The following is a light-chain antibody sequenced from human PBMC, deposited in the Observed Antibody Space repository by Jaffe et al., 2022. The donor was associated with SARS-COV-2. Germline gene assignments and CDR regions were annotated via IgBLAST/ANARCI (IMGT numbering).Light chain of an antibody. J-gene: IGKJ2*01. CDR1: QDIVDH. CDR3: QQTFDSPFT. V-gene: IGKV1-39*01. Sequence: DIQLTQSPSSLSASVGDTVTITCRASQDIVDHVIWYQQRPGTAPKLLGYSASTLLSDVPLRFSASGSGTEFTLAITSLQPEDFATYFCQQTFDSPFTFGQGT. CDR2: SAS.